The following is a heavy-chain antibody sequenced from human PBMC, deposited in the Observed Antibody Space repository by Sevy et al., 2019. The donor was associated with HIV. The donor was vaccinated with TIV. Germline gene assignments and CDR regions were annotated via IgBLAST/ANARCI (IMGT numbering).Heavy chain of an antibody. D-gene: IGHD2-15*01. CDR1: GFTFSSYW. CDR2: VKQDGSVK. J-gene: IGHJ4*02. V-gene: IGHV3-7*01. CDR3: ASWSSGGFDY. Sequence: GGSLRLSCAASGFTFSSYWMNWVRQAPGKGLEWVASVKQDGSVKYYVDSVKGRFTISRDNAKNSLYLQINSLRAEDTAVYYCASWSSGGFDYWGQRTLVTVSS.